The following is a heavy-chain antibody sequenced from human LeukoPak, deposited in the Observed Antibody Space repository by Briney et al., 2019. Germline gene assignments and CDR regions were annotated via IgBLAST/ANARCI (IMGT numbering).Heavy chain of an antibody. V-gene: IGHV3-21*01. J-gene: IGHJ4*02. CDR3: ARDLPGITIFGAFEY. CDR1: GFTFGTYT. Sequence: PGGSLRLSCAASGFTFGTYTLNWVRQAPGKGLEWVSSISSSSRYIYYADSVKGRFTISRDNAKNSLYLQMNSLRAEDTAVYYCARDLPGITIFGAFEYWGQGTLVTVSS. CDR2: ISSSSRYI. D-gene: IGHD3-3*01.